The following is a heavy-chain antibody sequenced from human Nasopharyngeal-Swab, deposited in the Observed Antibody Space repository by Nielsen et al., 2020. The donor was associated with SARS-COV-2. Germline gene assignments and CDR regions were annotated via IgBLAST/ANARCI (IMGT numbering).Heavy chain of an antibody. J-gene: IGHJ4*02. CDR3: ARLGASSRMGTMIVVALYYFDY. CDR2: INPNSGGT. V-gene: IGHV1-2*02. D-gene: IGHD3-22*01. Sequence: ASVKVSCKASGYTFTGYYMHWVRQAPGQGLEWMGWINPNSGGTNYAQKFQGRVTMTRDTSISTAYMGLSSLRSEDTAVYYCARLGASSRMGTMIVVALYYFDYWGQGTLVTVSS. CDR1: GYTFTGYY.